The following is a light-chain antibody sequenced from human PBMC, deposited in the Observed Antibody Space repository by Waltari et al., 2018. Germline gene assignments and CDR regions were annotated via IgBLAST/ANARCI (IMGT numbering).Light chain of an antibody. CDR1: DIGSKS. CDR3: QVWDSSSDIVV. J-gene: IGLJ2*01. Sequence: SYVLTQPPSVSVAPGQTAKITCGGNDIGSKSVHWGQQKPGQAPVLVIFDVRDRTAGTPERISGSNSDNTATLTISRVEAGDEADYYCQVWDSSSDIVVFGGGTKLTVL. V-gene: IGLV3-21*02. CDR2: DVR.